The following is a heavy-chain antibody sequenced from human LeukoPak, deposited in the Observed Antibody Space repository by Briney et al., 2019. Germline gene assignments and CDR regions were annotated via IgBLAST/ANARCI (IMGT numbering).Heavy chain of an antibody. D-gene: IGHD6-13*01. Sequence: GKSLRLSCAASGFTFSNYAMHWVRQAPGKGLEWVAFTSYDGSKKYYADSVKGRFTISRDNSKNTLYLQMNSLRTEDTAVYFCANDAAQQQLSNLFYGMDVWGQGTLVTVSS. CDR2: TSYDGSKK. V-gene: IGHV3-30-3*02. J-gene: IGHJ4*02. CDR1: GFTFSNYA. CDR3: ANDAAQQQLSNLFYGMDV.